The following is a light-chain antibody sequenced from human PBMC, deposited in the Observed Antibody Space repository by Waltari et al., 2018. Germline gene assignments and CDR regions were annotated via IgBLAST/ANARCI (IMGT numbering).Light chain of an antibody. CDR3: SSYTSSSTYV. V-gene: IGLV2-14*01. J-gene: IGLJ1*01. Sequence: HSVLTQPASVSGSPGQSITIPCTGTSSDVGGYNYVSWTQQYPCQAPTLIIYDVSKWPAGVSHRFSGSKSGDPASLAISGLQAEDEADYYCSSYTSSSTYVFGTGTKVTVL. CDR1: SSDVGGYNY. CDR2: DVS.